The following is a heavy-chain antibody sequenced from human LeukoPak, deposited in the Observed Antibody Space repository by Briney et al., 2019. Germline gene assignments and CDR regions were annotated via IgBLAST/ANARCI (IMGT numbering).Heavy chain of an antibody. CDR2: INHSGST. D-gene: IGHD2-2*03. CDR3: ARGATGYCSSTSCYVGWFDP. J-gene: IGHJ5*02. CDR1: GGSFSGYY. Sequence: SETLSLTCAVYGGSFSGYYWSWIRQPPGKGLEWIGEINHSGSTNYNPSLKSRVTISVDTSENQPSLKLSSVTAADTAVYYCARGATGYCSSTSCYVGWFDPWGQGTLVTVSS. V-gene: IGHV4-34*01.